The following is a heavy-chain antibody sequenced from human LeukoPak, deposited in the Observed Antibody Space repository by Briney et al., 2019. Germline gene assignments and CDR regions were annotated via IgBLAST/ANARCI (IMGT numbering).Heavy chain of an antibody. CDR1: GFTFSSYW. CDR3: ARAQYIYYMDV. D-gene: IGHD5-18*01. J-gene: IGHJ6*03. CDR2: INSDGSST. V-gene: IGHV3-74*01. Sequence: GSLRLSCAASGFTFSSYWMHWVRQAPGKGLVWVSRINSDGSSTSYADSVKGRFTISRDNAKNTLYLQMNSLRAEDTAVYYCARAQYIYYMDVWGKGTTVTVSS.